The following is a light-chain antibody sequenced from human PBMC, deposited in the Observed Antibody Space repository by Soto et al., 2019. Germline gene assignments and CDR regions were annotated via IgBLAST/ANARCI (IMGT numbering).Light chain of an antibody. J-gene: IGKJ5*01. CDR2: GAS. V-gene: IGKV3-15*01. CDR3: QQYNNWPIT. CDR1: QSVSSN. Sequence: EIAMTQSPATLSVSPGERATLSCRASQSVSSNLAWYQQKPGQAPRLLIYGASTRATGIPARFSGSGSGTEFTLTISSLQSEDFAVYYCQQYNNWPITFGQGTRLE.